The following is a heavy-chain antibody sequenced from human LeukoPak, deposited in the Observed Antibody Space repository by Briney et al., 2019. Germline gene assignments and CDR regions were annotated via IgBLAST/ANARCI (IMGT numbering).Heavy chain of an antibody. D-gene: IGHD4-17*01. Sequence: PSETLSLTCTVSGCSISSYYWSWIRQPPGKGLEWIGYIYYSGSTNYNPSLKSRVTISVDTSKNQFSLKLSSVTAADTAVYYCARAWTVTNDFDYWGQGTLVTVSS. CDR1: GCSISSYY. J-gene: IGHJ4*02. CDR3: ARAWTVTNDFDY. CDR2: IYYSGST. V-gene: IGHV4-59*01.